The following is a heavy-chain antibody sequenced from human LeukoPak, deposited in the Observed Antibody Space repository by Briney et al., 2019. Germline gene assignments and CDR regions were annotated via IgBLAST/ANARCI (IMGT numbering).Heavy chain of an antibody. CDR3: AKEATVTDWYFDL. V-gene: IGHV3-30*18. D-gene: IGHD4-17*01. CDR2: ISYDGSNK. J-gene: IGHJ2*01. CDR1: GYTFSSYG. Sequence: GRSLRLSCAASGYTFSSYGMHWVRQAPGKGREWVAVISYDGSNKYYADSVKGRFTISRDNSKNTLYLQMNSLRAEDTAVYYCAKEATVTDWYFDLWGRGTLVTVSS.